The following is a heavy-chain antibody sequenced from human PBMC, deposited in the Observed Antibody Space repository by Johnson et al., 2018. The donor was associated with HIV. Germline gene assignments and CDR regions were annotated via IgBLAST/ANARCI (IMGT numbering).Heavy chain of an antibody. Sequence: VQLVESGGGLVQPGGSLRLSCAASGFTVSSNYMSWVRQAPGKGLEWVSVIYSGGSTYYAASVKGRFTISRDNSKNKLYLQMNSLRAEDTAVYYCARQTLRAFDIWGQGTMVTVSS. CDR2: IYSGGST. CDR3: ARQTLRAFDI. J-gene: IGHJ3*02. CDR1: GFTVSSNY. V-gene: IGHV3-66*02.